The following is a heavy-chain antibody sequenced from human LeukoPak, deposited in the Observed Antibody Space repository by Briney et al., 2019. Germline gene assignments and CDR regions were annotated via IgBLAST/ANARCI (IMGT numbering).Heavy chain of an antibody. V-gene: IGHV3-30-3*02. CDR3: AKHYSSSAYFDY. J-gene: IGHJ4*02. CDR1: GFTFSSFA. D-gene: IGHD6-6*01. Sequence: GRSLRLSCAASGFTFSSFAMHWVRQAPGKGLEWVAVVSDDGSNKYYADSVKGRFTISRDNSKNTLNLQMNSLRAEDTAVYYCAKHYSSSAYFDYWGQGTLVTVSS. CDR2: VSDDGSNK.